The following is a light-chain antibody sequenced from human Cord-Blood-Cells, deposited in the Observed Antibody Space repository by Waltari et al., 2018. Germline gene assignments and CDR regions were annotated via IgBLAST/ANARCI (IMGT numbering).Light chain of an antibody. V-gene: IGLV2-23*01. CDR1: SSDVGSYNL. CDR3: CSYAGSSTYV. J-gene: IGLJ1*01. Sequence: QSALTQRAPVSGSPGQSITSSRTGTSSDVGSYNLVSWYQQHPGKAPKLRIYEGSKRRSGVSTRLSGSKSRNTAALTISGLQAEDEADYYCCSYAGSSTYVFGTGTKVTVL. CDR2: EGS.